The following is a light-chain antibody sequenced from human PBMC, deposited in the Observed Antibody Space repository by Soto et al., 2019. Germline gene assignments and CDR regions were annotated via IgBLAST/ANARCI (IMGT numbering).Light chain of an antibody. CDR1: SSDIGTYNR. J-gene: IGLJ1*01. CDR3: CSFTTISTYV. CDR2: EVS. Sequence: QSVLTQPASVSGSPGQAITISCTGTSSDIGTYNRVSWNQQNPGKAPKLLIYEVSNRPLGVSNRFSGSKSGHTASLTISGLQAEDETDYYYCSFTTISTYVLGTGTKVTVL. V-gene: IGLV2-14*01.